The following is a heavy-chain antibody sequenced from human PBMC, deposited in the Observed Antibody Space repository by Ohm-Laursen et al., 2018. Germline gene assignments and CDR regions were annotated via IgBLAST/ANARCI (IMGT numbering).Heavy chain of an antibody. CDR3: ASPYDSSGYYYVY. J-gene: IGHJ4*02. CDR1: GYTFTDYY. D-gene: IGHD3-22*01. CDR2: INPNSGGT. V-gene: IGHV1-2*02. Sequence: ASVKVSCKASGYTFTDYYMHWVRQAPGQGPEWMGWINPNSGGTNNAQKFQGRVTMTRDTSISTAYMELSRLRSDDTAVYYCASPYDSSGYYYVYWGQGTLVTVTS.